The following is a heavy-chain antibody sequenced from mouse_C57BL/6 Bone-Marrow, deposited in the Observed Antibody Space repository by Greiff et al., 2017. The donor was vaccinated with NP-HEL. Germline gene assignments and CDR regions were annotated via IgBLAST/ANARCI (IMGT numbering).Heavy chain of an antibody. J-gene: IGHJ1*03. CDR1: GFTFSDYG. Sequence: EVKLMESGGGLVQPGGSLKLSCAASGFTFSDYGMAWVRQAPRKGPEWVAFISNLAYSIYYADTVTGRFTISRENAKNTLYLEMSSLRSEDTAMYYCARHVTGTGDFDVWGTGTTVTVSS. CDR3: ARHVTGTGDFDV. V-gene: IGHV5-15*01. D-gene: IGHD4-1*01. CDR2: ISNLAYSI.